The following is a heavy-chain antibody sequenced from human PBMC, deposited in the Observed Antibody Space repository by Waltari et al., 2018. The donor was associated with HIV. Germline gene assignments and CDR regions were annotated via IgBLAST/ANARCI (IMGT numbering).Heavy chain of an antibody. V-gene: IGHV3-48*01. CDR2: ISSSSSTI. Sequence: EVQLVESGGGLVQPGGSLRLSCAASGFTFSRYSMTWVRQAPGKGLEWVSYISSSSSTIYYADSVKGRFTISRDNAKNSLYLQMNSLRAEDTAVYYCARDLEVGVSSSRRRGDYWGQGTLVTVSS. D-gene: IGHD6-13*01. CDR1: GFTFSRYS. CDR3: ARDLEVGVSSSRRRGDY. J-gene: IGHJ4*02.